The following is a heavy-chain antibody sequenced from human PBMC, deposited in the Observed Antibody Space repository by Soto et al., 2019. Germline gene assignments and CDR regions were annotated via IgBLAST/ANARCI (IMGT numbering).Heavy chain of an antibody. J-gene: IGHJ4*02. CDR1: GDSISSRSYY. D-gene: IGHD2-15*01. CDR2: VYYSVST. Sequence: PSETLSLTCTVSGDSISSRSYYWGWVRQPPGKGLEWIGSVYYSVSTYYNPSLKSRVTISVDTSKNQFSLKLSSMTAADTVVYYCAALYCSGGSCNSDYWGQGTLVTVSS. V-gene: IGHV4-39*01. CDR3: AALYCSGGSCNSDY.